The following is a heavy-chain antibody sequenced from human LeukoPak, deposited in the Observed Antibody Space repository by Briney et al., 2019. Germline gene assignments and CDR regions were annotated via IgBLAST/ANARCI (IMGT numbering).Heavy chain of an antibody. CDR2: INHSGST. CDR3: ARVIPSDYYDSSGYYEDY. Sequence: SETLSLTCAVYGGSFSGYYWSWIRQPPGKGLEWIGEINHSGSTNYNPSLKSRVTISVDTSKNQFSLKLSSVTAADTAVYYCARVIPSDYYDSSGYYEDYWGQGTLVTVSS. V-gene: IGHV4-34*01. D-gene: IGHD3-22*01. J-gene: IGHJ4*02. CDR1: GGSFSGYY.